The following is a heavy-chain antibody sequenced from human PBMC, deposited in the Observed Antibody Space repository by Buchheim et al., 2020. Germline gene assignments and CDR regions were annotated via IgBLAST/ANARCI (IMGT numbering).Heavy chain of an antibody. Sequence: EVQLVESGGGLVQPGGSLRLSCAASGFTVSSTYMSWVRQAPGKGLEWVSVLYSGGATYYADSVKGRFTISRDDSMTTLYLQMNSLRTEDTAVYYCAREVGMDVWGQGTT. V-gene: IGHV3-66*02. J-gene: IGHJ6*02. CDR2: LYSGGAT. CDR3: AREVGMDV. CDR1: GFTVSSTY.